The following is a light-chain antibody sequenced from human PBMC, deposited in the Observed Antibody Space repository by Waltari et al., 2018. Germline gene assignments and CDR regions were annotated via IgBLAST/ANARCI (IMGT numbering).Light chain of an antibody. CDR3: QTGGHGTWL. J-gene: IGLJ3*02. CDR1: SGHSSNI. V-gene: IGLV4-69*01. CDR2: VNSDGSH. Sequence: QLVVTQSPSASAPLGASVKLTCTLSSGHSSNIVAWLQQRPEKGPRYLMKVNSDGSHIKGDDIPDLFSGSSSGAERYLTISSLQPDDEADYYCQTGGHGTWLFGGGTTLTVL.